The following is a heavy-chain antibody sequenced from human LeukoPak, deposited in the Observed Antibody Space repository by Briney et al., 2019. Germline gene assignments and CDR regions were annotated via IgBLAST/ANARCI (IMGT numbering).Heavy chain of an antibody. V-gene: IGHV3-74*01. Sequence: PGGSLRLSCAASGFTFSSYWMHWVRQAPGKGLVWVSRINSDGSSTSYADSVKGRFTISRDNAKNTLYLQMNSLRAEDTAVYYCARPRAAAEGGWFDPWGQGTLVTVSS. CDR2: INSDGSST. CDR3: ARPRAAAEGGWFDP. CDR1: GFTFSSYW. J-gene: IGHJ5*02. D-gene: IGHD6-13*01.